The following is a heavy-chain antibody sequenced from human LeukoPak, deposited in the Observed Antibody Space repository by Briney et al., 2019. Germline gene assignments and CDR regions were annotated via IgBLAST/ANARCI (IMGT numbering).Heavy chain of an antibody. CDR3: ARSGWYGRSLDY. D-gene: IGHD6-19*01. Sequence: LRLSCAASGFTFDDYAMHWVRQPPGKGLEWIGYIYHSGSTYYNPSLKSRVTISVDRSKNQFSLKLSSVTAADTAVYYCARSGWYGRSLDYWGQGTLVTVSS. CDR2: IYHSGST. V-gene: IGHV4-30-2*01. CDR1: GFTFDDYA. J-gene: IGHJ4*02.